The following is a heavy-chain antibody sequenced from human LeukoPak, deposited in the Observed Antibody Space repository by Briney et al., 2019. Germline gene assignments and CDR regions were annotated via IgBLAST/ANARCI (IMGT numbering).Heavy chain of an antibody. Sequence: PSETLSLTCTVSGGSISSSSYYWGWIRQPPGKGLEWIGSIYYSGSTYYNPSLKSRVTISVDTSKNQFSLELSSVTAADTAVYYCARRLRGVIQYYFDYWGQGTLVTVSS. CDR1: GGSISSSSYY. CDR3: ARRLRGVIQYYFDY. J-gene: IGHJ4*02. D-gene: IGHD3-10*01. V-gene: IGHV4-39*01. CDR2: IYYSGST.